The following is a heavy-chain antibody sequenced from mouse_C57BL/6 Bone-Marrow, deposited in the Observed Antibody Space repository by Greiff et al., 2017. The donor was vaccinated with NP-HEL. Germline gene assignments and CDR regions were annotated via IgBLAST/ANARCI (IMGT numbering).Heavy chain of an antibody. CDR1: GYTFTSYW. CDR2: IHPNSGST. CDR3: ARAPPCWYFDV. Sequence: QVQLQQPGAELVKPGASVKLSCKASGYTFTSYWMHWVKQRPGQGLEWIGMIHPNSGSTNYNEKFKSKATLTVDKSSSTAYMQLSSLTSEDSAVYYCARAPPCWYFDVWGTGTTVTVSS. V-gene: IGHV1-64*01. J-gene: IGHJ1*03.